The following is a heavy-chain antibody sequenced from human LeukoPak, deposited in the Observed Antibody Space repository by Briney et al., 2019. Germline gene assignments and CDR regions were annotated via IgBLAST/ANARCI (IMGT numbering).Heavy chain of an antibody. CDR3: ARDLLSCSSTSCYTYYFDY. CDR1: GYTFTSYA. J-gene: IGHJ4*02. CDR2: IIPIFGTA. Sequence: GASVKVSCKASGYTFTSYAISWVRQAPGQGLEWMGGIIPIFGTANYAQKFQGRVTITADESTSTAYMELSSLRSEDTAVYYCARDLLSCSSTSCYTYYFDYWGQGTLVTVSS. D-gene: IGHD2-2*02. V-gene: IGHV1-69*13.